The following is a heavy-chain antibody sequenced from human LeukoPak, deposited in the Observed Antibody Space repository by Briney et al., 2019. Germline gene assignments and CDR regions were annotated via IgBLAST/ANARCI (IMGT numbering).Heavy chain of an antibody. J-gene: IGHJ3*02. CDR3: ARDYDILTHHAFDI. Sequence: GASVKVSCKASGYTFTSSGISWVRRAPGQGLEWMGWISAYNGNTNYAQKLQGRVTMTTDTSTSTAYMELRSLRSDDTAVYYCARDYDILTHHAFDIWGQGTMVTVSS. D-gene: IGHD3-9*01. CDR2: ISAYNGNT. CDR1: GYTFTSSG. V-gene: IGHV1-18*01.